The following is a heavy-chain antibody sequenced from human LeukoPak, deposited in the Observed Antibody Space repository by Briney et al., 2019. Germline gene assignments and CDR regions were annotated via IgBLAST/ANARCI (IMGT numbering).Heavy chain of an antibody. CDR3: ARHRDYYDT. V-gene: IGHV4-59*08. CDR1: GSSINNNF. D-gene: IGHD3-22*01. J-gene: IGHJ4*01. CDR2: IYSSGSA. Sequence: SETLSLTCTVSGSSINNNFWTWIRQPPGKGLEWIGYIYSSGSADYNPSIKSRVIISGDTSKNQISLKLTSVTAADTAVYFCARHRDYYDTWGRGTLVTVSS.